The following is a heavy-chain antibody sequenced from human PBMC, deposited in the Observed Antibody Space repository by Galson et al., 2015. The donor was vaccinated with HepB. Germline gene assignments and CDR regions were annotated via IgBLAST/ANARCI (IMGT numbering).Heavy chain of an antibody. D-gene: IGHD3-3*01. V-gene: IGHV1-18*01. CDR3: ARDRRPGVRFLEWYTYYYYYMDV. Sequence: SVKVSCKASGYTFTSYGISWVRQAPGQGLEWMGWISAYNGNTNYAQKLQGRVTMTTDTSTSTAYMELRSLRSDDTAVYYCARDRRPGVRFLEWYTYYYYYMDVWGKGTTVTVSS. J-gene: IGHJ6*03. CDR2: ISAYNGNT. CDR1: GYTFTSYG.